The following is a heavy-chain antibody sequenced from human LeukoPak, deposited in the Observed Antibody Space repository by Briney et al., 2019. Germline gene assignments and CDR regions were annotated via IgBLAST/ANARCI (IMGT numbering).Heavy chain of an antibody. Sequence: GGSLRLSCTASGFTFRTYAMNWVRQAPGKGLEWLSGISGSGNGTCYADSVKGRFIISRDNSKNMVYLQMNSLTAEDAATYYCAKRTMSAFDSWGQGTLLIVSS. J-gene: IGHJ4*02. CDR2: ISGSGNGT. CDR1: GFTFRTYA. V-gene: IGHV3-23*01. CDR3: AKRTMSAFDS.